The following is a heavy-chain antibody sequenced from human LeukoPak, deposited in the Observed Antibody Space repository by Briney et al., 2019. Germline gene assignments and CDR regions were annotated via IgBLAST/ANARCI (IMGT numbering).Heavy chain of an antibody. CDR1: RFSFSNYW. V-gene: IGHV3-74*01. J-gene: IGHJ4*02. CDR3: ARDIGSGSGSPDY. D-gene: IGHD3-10*01. CDR2: VKSDGSNP. Sequence: GGSLRLSCAASRFSFSNYWMNWVRQAPGKGLVWVSRVKSDGSNPSYADSVKGRFTISRDNAENMLYLQMNTLGAEDTAVYYCARDIGSGSGSPDYWGQGTLVTVSS.